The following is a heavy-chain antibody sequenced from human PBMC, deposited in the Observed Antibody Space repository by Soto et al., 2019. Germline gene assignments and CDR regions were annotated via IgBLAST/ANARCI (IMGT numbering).Heavy chain of an antibody. Sequence: QVQLVQSGAEVKKPGSSVKVSCKPSGDTFNSYSFSWVRQVPGQGLEWMGGFRPIFGAPNYAQNFLDRDTITADQFTSAVYLELSSLRSDDTAVYYCARGVTSGSFPPFDPWGQGTLVTVSS. D-gene: IGHD1-26*01. V-gene: IGHV1-69*13. CDR2: FRPIFGAP. J-gene: IGHJ5*02. CDR3: ARGVTSGSFPPFDP. CDR1: GDTFNSYS.